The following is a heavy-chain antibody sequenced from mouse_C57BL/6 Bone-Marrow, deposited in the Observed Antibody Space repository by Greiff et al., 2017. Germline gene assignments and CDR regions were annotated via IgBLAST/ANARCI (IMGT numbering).Heavy chain of an antibody. CDR2: ISNGGGST. CDR3: ARHTAHAFAY. D-gene: IGHD3-2*02. J-gene: IGHJ3*01. Sequence: EVHLVESGGGLVQPGGSLKLSCAASGFTFSDYYMYWVRQTPEKRLEWVAYISNGGGSTYYPDTVKGRFTISRDNAKNTLYLQMSRLKSEDTAMYYCARHTAHAFAYWGQGTLVTVSA. CDR1: GFTFSDYY. V-gene: IGHV5-12*01.